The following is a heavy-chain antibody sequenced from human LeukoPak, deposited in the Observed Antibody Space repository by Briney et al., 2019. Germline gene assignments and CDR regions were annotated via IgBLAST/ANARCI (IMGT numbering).Heavy chain of an antibody. D-gene: IGHD2-15*01. CDR1: GSSISSYY. CDR2: IYYSGST. CDR3: ARTGFGCSGGSCYPRPYYYYGMDV. Sequence: PSETLSLTCTVSGSSISSYYWSWIRQPPGKGLEWIGYIYYSGSTNYNPSLKSRVTISVDTSKNQFPLKLSSVTAADTAVYYCARTGFGCSGGSCYPRPYYYYGMDVWGQGTTVTVSS. V-gene: IGHV4-59*01. J-gene: IGHJ6*02.